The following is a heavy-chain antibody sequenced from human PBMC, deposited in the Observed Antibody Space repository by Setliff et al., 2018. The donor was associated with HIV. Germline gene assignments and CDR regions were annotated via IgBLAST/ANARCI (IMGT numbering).Heavy chain of an antibody. CDR3: ARDGGDTAMVSYYYYYYMDV. V-gene: IGHV1-3*01. CDR2: INAGNGNT. D-gene: IGHD5-18*01. J-gene: IGHJ6*03. Sequence: ASVKVSCKASGYTFTSYAMHWARQAPGQRLEWMGWINAGNGNTKYSQKFQGRVTITRDTSASTAYMELSSLRSEDTAVYYCARDGGDTAMVSYYYYYYMDVWGKGTTVTVSS. CDR1: GYTFTSYA.